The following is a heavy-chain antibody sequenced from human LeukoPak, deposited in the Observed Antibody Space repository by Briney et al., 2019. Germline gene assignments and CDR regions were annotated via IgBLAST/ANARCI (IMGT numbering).Heavy chain of an antibody. J-gene: IGHJ5*02. Sequence: ASVKVSCKASVYTFTGYYMHWVRQAHGQGLEWMGWINPNSGGTNYAQKFQGRVTMTRDTSISTAYMELSRLRSDDTAVYYCARPSGSGSYDWFDPWGQGTLVTVSS. CDR3: ARPSGSGSYDWFDP. CDR2: INPNSGGT. CDR1: VYTFTGYY. D-gene: IGHD3-10*01. V-gene: IGHV1-2*02.